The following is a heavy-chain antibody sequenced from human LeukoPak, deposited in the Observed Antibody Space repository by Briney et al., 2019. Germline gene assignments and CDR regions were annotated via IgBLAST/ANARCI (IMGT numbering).Heavy chain of an antibody. D-gene: IGHD1-1*01. CDR1: GFTFSSYE. Sequence: GGSLRLSCVASGFTFSSYEMNWVRQAPGKGLEWLSYISSSSSRSGSSAIYYADSVKGRFTISRDNAKNSLYLQMNSLRAEDTAVYYCARDRIQLERRNAFDIWGQGTMVTVSS. V-gene: IGHV3-48*03. J-gene: IGHJ3*02. CDR3: ARDRIQLERRNAFDI. CDR2: ISSSSSRSGSSAI.